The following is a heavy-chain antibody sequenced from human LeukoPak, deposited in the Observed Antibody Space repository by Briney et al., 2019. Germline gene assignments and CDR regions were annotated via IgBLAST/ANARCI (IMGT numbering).Heavy chain of an antibody. CDR1: GFTFSRYG. Sequence: GGSLRLSCAASGFTFSRYGMHWVRQAPGKGLEWVALISYDESNRYYADSVKGRFTISRDNSKNTMYLQMNSLRAEDTAVYYCARDLRIVSGSYLDYWGQGTLVTVSS. CDR2: ISYDESNR. CDR3: ARDLRIVSGSYLDY. V-gene: IGHV3-30*03. J-gene: IGHJ4*02. D-gene: IGHD1-26*01.